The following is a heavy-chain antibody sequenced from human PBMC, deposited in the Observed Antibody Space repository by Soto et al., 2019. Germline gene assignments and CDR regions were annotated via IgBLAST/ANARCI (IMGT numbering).Heavy chain of an antibody. Sequence: QVQLVQSGAEVKNPGASVKVSCKASGYTFTRYGIGWARQAPGQGLEWMGWINTYNGNTNYAQNVQGRVTPTTDTSTSPAYMELRSLRSNDTAIYYCAMVDVYVTPSPQDVWGQGTTVIVSS. V-gene: IGHV1-18*01. CDR1: GYTFTRYG. CDR2: INTYNGNT. CDR3: AMVDVYVTPSPQDV. J-gene: IGHJ6*02. D-gene: IGHD3-16*01.